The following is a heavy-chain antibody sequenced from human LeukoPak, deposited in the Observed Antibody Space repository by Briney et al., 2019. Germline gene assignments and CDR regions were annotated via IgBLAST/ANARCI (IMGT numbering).Heavy chain of an antibody. D-gene: IGHD1-26*01. CDR2: IYYSGSI. CDR1: GGSISSYY. CDR3: ARYSGTLGYFDY. V-gene: IGHV4-59*01. J-gene: IGHJ4*02. Sequence: SETLSLTCTVSGGSISSYYWSWIRQPPGKGLEWIGYIYYSGSINYNPSLKSRVTISVDTSKNQFSLKLSSVTAADTAVYYCARYSGTLGYFDYWGQGTLVTVSS.